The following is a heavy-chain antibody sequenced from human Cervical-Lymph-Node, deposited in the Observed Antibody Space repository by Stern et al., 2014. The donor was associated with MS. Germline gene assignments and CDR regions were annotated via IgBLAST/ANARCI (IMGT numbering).Heavy chain of an antibody. CDR1: GFTFSSYG. V-gene: IGHV3-30*03. D-gene: IGHD2-8*01. CDR2: ISYDGNHK. Sequence: QVQLVQSGGAVVQPGRSLRLSCAASGFTFSSYGMHWVRQAPGKGLEWVTVISYDGNHKYYAAVKGRFTISRDNSKNTLHLQMNSVTPDDTAIYYCARDYEDTSMLFDHWGQGTLVTVSS. CDR3: ARDYEDTSMLFDH. J-gene: IGHJ4*02.